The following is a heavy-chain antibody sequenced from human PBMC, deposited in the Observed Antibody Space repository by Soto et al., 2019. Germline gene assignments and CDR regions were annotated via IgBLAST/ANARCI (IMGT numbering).Heavy chain of an antibody. Sequence: QVQLVQSGAEVKKPGASVKVSCKASGYTFTSYTIHWVRQAPGQRLEWMGWINAGNGNTKYSQKFQGRVTITRDTSASTAYMELSSLRSEDTAVYYCATPTRGPFVFDYWGQGTLVTVSS. CDR1: GYTFTSYT. CDR2: INAGNGNT. CDR3: ATPTRGPFVFDY. J-gene: IGHJ4*02. V-gene: IGHV1-3*01. D-gene: IGHD5-12*01.